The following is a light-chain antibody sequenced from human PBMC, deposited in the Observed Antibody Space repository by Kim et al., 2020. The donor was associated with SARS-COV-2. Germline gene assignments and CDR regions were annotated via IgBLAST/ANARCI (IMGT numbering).Light chain of an antibody. Sequence: LSPGERATLSCRASQSVRNLVAWFQQRPGQAPRLLIHGASDRASGTPARFSGSGSGTDFTLTISSLEPEDFAVYYCQQRSSWPLTFGPGTKVDIK. CDR3: QQRSSWPLT. CDR1: QSVRNL. CDR2: GAS. V-gene: IGKV3-11*01. J-gene: IGKJ3*01.